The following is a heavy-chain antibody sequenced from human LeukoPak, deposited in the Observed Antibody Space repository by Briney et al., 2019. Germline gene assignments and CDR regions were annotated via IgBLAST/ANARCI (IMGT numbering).Heavy chain of an antibody. J-gene: IGHJ6*03. CDR3: AADLGDSSGYYYYYYMDV. V-gene: IGHV1-58*01. CDR1: GFTFTSSA. CDR2: IVVGSGNT. D-gene: IGHD3-22*01. Sequence: SVKVSCKASGFTFTSSAVQWVRQARGQRLEWMGWIVVGSGNTNYAQKFQERVTITRDMSTSTAYMELSSLRSEDTAVYYCAADLGDSSGYYYYYYMDVWGKGTTVTVSS.